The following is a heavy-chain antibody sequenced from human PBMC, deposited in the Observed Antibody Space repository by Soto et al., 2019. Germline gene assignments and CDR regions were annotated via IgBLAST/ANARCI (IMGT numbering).Heavy chain of an antibody. CDR3: ARVMYGSGKPIFDH. J-gene: IGHJ4*02. CDR1: GDSISSGGYS. D-gene: IGHD3-10*01. CDR2: IYVSGSA. V-gene: IGHV4-30-2*01. Sequence: QLQLQVSGSGLVKPSQTLSLTCAVSGDSISSGGYSWGWIRQPPGKGLEWIGDIYVSGSAYYNPSLQSRVAISVHRSKNQFSLNLNSVTATDTAFYYCARVMYGSGKPIFDHWGLGTLVTVSS.